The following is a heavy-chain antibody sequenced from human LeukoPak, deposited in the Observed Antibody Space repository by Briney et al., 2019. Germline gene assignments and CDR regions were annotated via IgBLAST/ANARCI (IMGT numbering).Heavy chain of an antibody. V-gene: IGHV3-23*01. CDR1: GFTFSSYA. CDR2: ISGGGGST. D-gene: IGHD2-15*01. J-gene: IGHJ4*02. CDR3: SIGPQRYCSGGYCYGDY. Sequence: GGSLRLSCAASGFTFSSYATSWVRQAPGKGLEWVSAISGGGGSTYYADSVKGRFTISRDNSKNTLYLQMNSLRAEDTAVYYCSIGPQRYCSGGYCYGDYWGQGTLVTVSS.